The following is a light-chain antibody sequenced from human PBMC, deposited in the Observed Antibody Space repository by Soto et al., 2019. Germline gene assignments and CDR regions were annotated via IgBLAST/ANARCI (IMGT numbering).Light chain of an antibody. CDR1: QSGSSSY. CDR3: QQYDSSPSFS. Sequence: EIVWKQSPGTLSLSPGERATLSCRASQSGSSSYLAWYQQRPGQAPRLLIYGASGRATGIPDRFSGSGSGTDFTLPISRLEPEDFAVYSCQQYDSSPSFSFGPGTKVDI. V-gene: IGKV3-20*01. J-gene: IGKJ3*01. CDR2: GAS.